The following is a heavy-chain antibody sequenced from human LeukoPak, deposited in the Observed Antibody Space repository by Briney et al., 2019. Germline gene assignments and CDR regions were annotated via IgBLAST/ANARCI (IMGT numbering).Heavy chain of an antibody. Sequence: SETLSLTCTVSGGSISSSSYYWGWIRQPPGKGLEWIGSIYYSGSTYYNPSLKSRVTISVDTSKNQFSLKLSSVTAADTAVYYCARRKMATKKIDAFDIWGQGTMVTVSS. V-gene: IGHV4-39*07. D-gene: IGHD5-24*01. CDR1: GGSISSSSYY. CDR3: ARRKMATKKIDAFDI. CDR2: IYYSGST. J-gene: IGHJ3*02.